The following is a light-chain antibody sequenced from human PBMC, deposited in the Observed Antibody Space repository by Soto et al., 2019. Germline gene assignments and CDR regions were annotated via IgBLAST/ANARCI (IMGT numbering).Light chain of an antibody. CDR3: QVWDNGSDHWV. CDR1: NIGTKS. J-gene: IGLJ3*02. CDR2: DDS. Sequence: SYELTQPPSVSVAPGQTARIACGGNNIGTKSVHWYQQKPGQAPVLVGYDDSDRPSGIPERFSGSNSGNTATLTISRVEAGDEAAYSCQVWDNGSDHWVFGGGTKLTVL. V-gene: IGLV3-21*02.